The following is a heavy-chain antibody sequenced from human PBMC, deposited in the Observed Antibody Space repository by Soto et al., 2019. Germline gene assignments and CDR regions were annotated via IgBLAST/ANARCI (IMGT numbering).Heavy chain of an antibody. D-gene: IGHD2-2*01. CDR2: ISSSGSTI. CDR3: ARVVGYCSSTSCEQYGMDV. V-gene: IGHV3-48*03. J-gene: IGHJ6*02. Sequence: EVQLVESGGGLVQPGGSLRLSCAASGFTFSSYEMNWVRQAPGKGLEWVSYISSSGSTIYYADSVKGRFTISRDNAKNSLYLQMNGLRAEDTAVYYCARVVGYCSSTSCEQYGMDVWGHGTTVTVS. CDR1: GFTFSSYE.